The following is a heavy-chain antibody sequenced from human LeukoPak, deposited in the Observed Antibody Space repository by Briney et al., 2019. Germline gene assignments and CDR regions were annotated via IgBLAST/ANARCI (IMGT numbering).Heavy chain of an antibody. J-gene: IGHJ2*01. V-gene: IGHV4-59*08. Sequence: SETLSLTCTVSGGSISSYYWSWIRQPPGKGLEWIGYIYYSGSTNYNPSLKSRVTISVDASKNQFSLKLSSVTAADTAVYYCARHVRLFGEPLKYFDLWGRGTLVTVSS. CDR2: IYYSGST. D-gene: IGHD3-10*02. CDR1: GGSISSYY. CDR3: ARHVRLFGEPLKYFDL.